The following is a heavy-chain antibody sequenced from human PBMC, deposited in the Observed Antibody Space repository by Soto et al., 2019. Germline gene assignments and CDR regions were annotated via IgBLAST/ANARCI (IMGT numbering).Heavy chain of an antibody. CDR3: ARDGMTTVTYDAFDI. CDR1: GVTFSNYG. J-gene: IGHJ3*02. Sequence: GGSLRLSCAASGVTFSNYGMHWVRQDPGKGLEYVAGICYDGINRYYADSVKGRFTISRDDAKNSLYLQMNSLRAEDTAVYYCARDGMTTVTYDAFDIWGQGTMVTVSS. D-gene: IGHD4-17*01. V-gene: IGHV3-33*01. CDR2: ICYDGINR.